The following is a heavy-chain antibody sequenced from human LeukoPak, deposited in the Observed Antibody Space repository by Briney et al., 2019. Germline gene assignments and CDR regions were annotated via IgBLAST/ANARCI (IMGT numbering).Heavy chain of an antibody. CDR1: GFTFNGYW. CDR3: AALVAPY. J-gene: IGHJ4*02. D-gene: IGHD2-15*01. CDR2: IKEDGSEK. Sequence: GGSLRLSCTTSGFTFNGYWMNWVRQAPGKGLEWVANIKEDGSEKNYVDSVRGRFTISRDNAQKSLYLQMNSLRAEDTAVYYCAALVAPYWGQGTLVTVSS. V-gene: IGHV3-7*05.